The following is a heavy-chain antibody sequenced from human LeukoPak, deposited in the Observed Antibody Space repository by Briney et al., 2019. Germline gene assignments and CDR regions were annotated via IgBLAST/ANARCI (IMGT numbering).Heavy chain of an antibody. J-gene: IGHJ4*02. CDR1: GFTFSSYA. Sequence: PGASLRLSCAASGFTFSSYAMSWVRQAPGKGLXXXXXXXGSGGSTYYADSVKGRFTISRDNSKNTLYLQMNSLRAEDTAVYYCAKGGYCSSTSCYSSSDYWGQGTLVTVSS. CDR3: AKGGYCSSTSCYSSSDY. V-gene: IGHV3-23*01. D-gene: IGHD2-2*01. CDR2: XXGSGGST.